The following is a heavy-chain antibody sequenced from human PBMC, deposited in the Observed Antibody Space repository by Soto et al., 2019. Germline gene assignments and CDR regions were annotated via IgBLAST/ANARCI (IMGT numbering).Heavy chain of an antibody. CDR1: GGSISSYY. CDR3: ARDKLAAVVTDPNYYYSGMAV. J-gene: IGHJ6*02. CDR2: IYYSGST. D-gene: IGHD6-13*01. Sequence: SETLSLTCTVSGGSISSYYWSWIRQPPGKGLEWIGYIYYSGSTNYNPSLKSRVTISVDTSKNQFSLKLSSVTAADTAEYYCARDKLAAVVTDPNYYYSGMAVGAQGPTFPVSS. V-gene: IGHV4-59*01.